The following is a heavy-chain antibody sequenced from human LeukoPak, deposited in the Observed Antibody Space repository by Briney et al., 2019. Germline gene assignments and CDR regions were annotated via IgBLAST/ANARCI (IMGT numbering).Heavy chain of an antibody. Sequence: GGSLRLSRAASGFTFSKYAIHWVRQAPGKGLEYVSAISGNGNSRYYADSVKGRFTMSRDNSKNTLYLQMGSLRAEDMAVYYCVREDINSSGVSLDYWGQGALVTVSS. D-gene: IGHD6-6*01. CDR1: GFTFSKYA. CDR3: VREDINSSGVSLDY. J-gene: IGHJ4*02. CDR2: ISGNGNSR. V-gene: IGHV3-64*02.